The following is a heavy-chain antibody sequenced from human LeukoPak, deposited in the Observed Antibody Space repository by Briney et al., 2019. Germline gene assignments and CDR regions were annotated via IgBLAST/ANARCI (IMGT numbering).Heavy chain of an antibody. J-gene: IGHJ4*02. CDR2: ISSSSSYI. V-gene: IGHV3-21*04. Sequence: PGGSLRLSCAASGFTFSSYSMTWVRQAPGKGLEWVSSISSSSSYIYYADSVKGRFTISRDNAKNSLYLQMNSLRAEDTALYYCAKGTHFGVVIIEPLFDYWGQGTLVTVSS. CDR3: AKGTHFGVVIIEPLFDY. CDR1: GFTFSSYS. D-gene: IGHD3-3*01.